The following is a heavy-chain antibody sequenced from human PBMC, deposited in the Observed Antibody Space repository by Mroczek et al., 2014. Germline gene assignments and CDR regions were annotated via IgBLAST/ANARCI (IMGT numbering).Heavy chain of an antibody. CDR2: ISYDGSNK. V-gene: IGHV3-30-3*01. D-gene: IGHD3-10*01. J-gene: IGHJ4*02. CDR3: ARDPIYGSGSYFPVEVFDY. Sequence: QVQLVESGGGVVQPGRSLRLSCAASGFTFSSYAMHWVRQAPGKGLEWVAVISYDGSNKYYADSVKGRFTISRDNSKNTLYLQMNSLRAEDTAVYYCARDPIYGSGSYFPVEVFDYVGQGTPGH. CDR1: GFTFSSYA.